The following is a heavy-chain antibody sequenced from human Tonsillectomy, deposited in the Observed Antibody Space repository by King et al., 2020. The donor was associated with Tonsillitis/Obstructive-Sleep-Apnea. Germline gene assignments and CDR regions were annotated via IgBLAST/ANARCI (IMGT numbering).Heavy chain of an antibody. D-gene: IGHD1-20*01. CDR1: GYTFTSCG. Sequence: VQLVESGAEVKKPGASVKVSCKASGYTFTSCGISWGRQAPGQGLEWMGWISTYNGNTNYAQKLQGRVTMTTDTSTTTAYMELRSLRSDDTAVYYCAKSNWNDEWTPGYYFDYWGQGTLVTVSS. CDR2: ISTYNGNT. CDR3: AKSNWNDEWTPGYYFDY. V-gene: IGHV1-18*01. J-gene: IGHJ4*02.